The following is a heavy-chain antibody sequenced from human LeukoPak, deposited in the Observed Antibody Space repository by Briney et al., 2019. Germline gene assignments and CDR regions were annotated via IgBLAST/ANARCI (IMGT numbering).Heavy chain of an antibody. Sequence: GGSLRLSCAVSGITLSNYGMSWVRQAPGKGLEWVAGISGSGGGTNYADSVKDRFTISRDNSKNTLYLQMSRLRAEDTAVYFCAKRGVVIRVILVGFHKEAYYFDSWGQGAQVTVSS. CDR2: ISGSGGGT. V-gene: IGHV3-23*01. CDR1: GITLSNYG. J-gene: IGHJ4*02. CDR3: AKRGVVIRVILVGFHKEAYYFDS. D-gene: IGHD3-22*01.